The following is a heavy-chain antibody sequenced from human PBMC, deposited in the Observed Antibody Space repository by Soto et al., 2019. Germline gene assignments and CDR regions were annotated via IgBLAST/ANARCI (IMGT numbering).Heavy chain of an antibody. V-gene: IGHV3-7*05. D-gene: IGHD6-19*01. J-gene: IGHJ4*02. CDR1: GFTFSNYW. CDR2: IKVDGSEK. CDR3: AGVAV. Sequence: EVQLVESGGGFVQPGGSLRLSCAASGFTFSNYWMSWVRQAPGKGLEWVANIKVDGSEKYYVDSVKGRFTISRDNAKNSLYLQMNRLRAEDTAVYYCAGVAVRGQGTLVTVSS.